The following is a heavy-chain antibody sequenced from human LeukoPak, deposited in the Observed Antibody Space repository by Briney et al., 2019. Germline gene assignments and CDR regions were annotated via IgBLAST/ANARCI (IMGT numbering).Heavy chain of an antibody. CDR2: IYYSGST. V-gene: IGHV4-61*08. CDR3: ARHPLYSSGWYVDS. J-gene: IGHJ4*02. CDR1: GGSISSGGYY. D-gene: IGHD6-19*01. Sequence: SQTLSLTCTVSGGSISSGGYYWSWIRQHPGKGLEWIGYIYYSGSTNYNPSLKSRVTILVDTSKDQFSLRLISVAAADTAVYYCARHPLYSSGWYVDSWGQGTLVTVSS.